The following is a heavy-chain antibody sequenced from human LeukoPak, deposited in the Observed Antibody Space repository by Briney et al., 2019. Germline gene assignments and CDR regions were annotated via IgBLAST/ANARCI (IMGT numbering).Heavy chain of an antibody. CDR2: IYYSGST. CDR1: GGSISSYY. J-gene: IGHJ5*02. V-gene: IGHV4-59*01. CDR3: ARGYYDFWSGYSRYNWFDP. D-gene: IGHD3-3*01. Sequence: SETLSLTCTVSGGSISSYYWSWIRQPPGKGLEWIGYIYYSGSTNYNPSLKSRVTISVDTSKNQFSLKLSSVTAADTAVYYYARGYYDFWSGYSRYNWFDPWGQGTLVTVSS.